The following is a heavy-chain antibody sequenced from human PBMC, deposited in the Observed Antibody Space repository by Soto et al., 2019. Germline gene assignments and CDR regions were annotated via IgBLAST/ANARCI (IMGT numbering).Heavy chain of an antibody. CDR1: GGSISSSSYY. D-gene: IGHD3-3*01. Sequence: QLQLQESGPGLVKPSETLSLTCTVSGGSISSSSYYWGWIRQPPGKGLEWIGSIYYSGSTYYNPSLKSRVTISVDTSKNQFSLKLSSVTAADTAVYYCARQFTISPPNWFDPWGQGTLVTVSS. J-gene: IGHJ5*02. CDR2: IYYSGST. V-gene: IGHV4-39*01. CDR3: ARQFTISPPNWFDP.